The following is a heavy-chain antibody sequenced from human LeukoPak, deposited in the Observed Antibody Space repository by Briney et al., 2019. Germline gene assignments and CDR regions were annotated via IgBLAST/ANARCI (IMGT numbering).Heavy chain of an antibody. CDR2: IYYSVST. CDR1: GGSISSSSYY. CDR3: ASYGSGSYSPGYFDY. D-gene: IGHD3-10*01. J-gene: IGHJ4*02. Sequence: PSETLTLTCTVSGGSISSSSYYWGWIRQPPGKGLEWIGSIYYSVSTYYNPSLKSRVTISVDTSKNQSSLKLSSVTAADTAVYYCASYGSGSYSPGYFDYWGQGTLVTVSS. V-gene: IGHV4-39*01.